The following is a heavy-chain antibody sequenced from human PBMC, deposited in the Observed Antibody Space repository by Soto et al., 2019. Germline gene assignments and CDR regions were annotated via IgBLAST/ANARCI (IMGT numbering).Heavy chain of an antibody. CDR1: GYTFTSYD. CDR3: ARDPDV. V-gene: IGHV1-18*04. J-gene: IGHJ6*04. CDR2: INANTGNT. Sequence: ASVKVSCKASGYTFTSYDIHWVRQAPGQGLEWMGGINANTGNTNYAQKLQGRVTMTTDTSTSTAYMELRSLRSDDTAVYYCARDPDVWGKGTTVTVSS.